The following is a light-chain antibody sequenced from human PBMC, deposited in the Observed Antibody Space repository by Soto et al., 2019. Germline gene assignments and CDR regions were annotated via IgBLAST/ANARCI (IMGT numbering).Light chain of an antibody. V-gene: IGKV3-15*01. CDR1: QSVSNN. Sequence: EIVMTQSPATLSVSPGERATLSCRASQSVSNNLAWYQQKPGQAPRLLNYFASTRATGIPARFSGSGSGTEFTLTIGSLQSEDFAVYYCQQYNKWPLTFGGGTKVETK. CDR3: QQYNKWPLT. J-gene: IGKJ4*01. CDR2: FAS.